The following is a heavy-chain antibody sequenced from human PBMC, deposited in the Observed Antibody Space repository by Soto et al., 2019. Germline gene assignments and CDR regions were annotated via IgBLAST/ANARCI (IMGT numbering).Heavy chain of an antibody. Sequence: QVRLQESGPGLGKPLQTLALTCTVSGASINSANYNWKWIRQPPGKSLEWIGYISFIGNTYYNPSLKGRVIISLHTSQNQCSLKLTSVSAADTAVYFCAIELTGYSFGHGDIYWGQGALVTVSS. CDR2: ISFIGNT. CDR1: GASINSANYN. D-gene: IGHD5-18*01. J-gene: IGHJ4*02. CDR3: AIELTGYSFGHGDIY. V-gene: IGHV4-30-4*01.